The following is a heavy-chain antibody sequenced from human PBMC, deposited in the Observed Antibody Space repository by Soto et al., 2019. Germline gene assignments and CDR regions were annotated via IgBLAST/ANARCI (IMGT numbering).Heavy chain of an antibody. J-gene: IGHJ4*02. CDR2: IDPSGGST. Sequence: GASVKVSCKASGYSFTTYYLFWFRQSPGQGLEWMGIIDPSGGSTAYAQEFQGRVTMTRDASTTTVYMELSSLRSEDTAMYYCAREAFWSGSHLRYFDYWGQGTLVPSPQ. CDR3: AREAFWSGSHLRYFDY. CDR1: GYSFTTYY. V-gene: IGHV1-46*01. D-gene: IGHD3-3*01.